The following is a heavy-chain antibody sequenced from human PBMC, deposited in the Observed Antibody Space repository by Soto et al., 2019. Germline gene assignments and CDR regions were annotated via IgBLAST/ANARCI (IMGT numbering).Heavy chain of an antibody. D-gene: IGHD6-13*01. J-gene: IGHJ6*02. CDR3: AKDEYSSSWYYFYYYYGMDV. Sequence: GGSLRLSCAASGFTFSSYGMHWVRQAPGKGLEWVAVISYDGSNKYYADSVKGRFTISRDNSKNTLYLQMNSLRAEDTAVYYCAKDEYSSSWYYFYYYYGMDVWGQGTTVTVSS. CDR2: ISYDGSNK. CDR1: GFTFSSYG. V-gene: IGHV3-30*18.